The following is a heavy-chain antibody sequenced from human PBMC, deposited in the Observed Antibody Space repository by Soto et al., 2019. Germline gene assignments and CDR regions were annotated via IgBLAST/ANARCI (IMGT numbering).Heavy chain of an antibody. Sequence: GGSLRLSCVPSGFTFSSYGMHWVRQAPGKGLEWVAVIWFDGSNKHYADSLKGRFIISRDNSKNTLYLQMNSLKAEDTAVYYCARDSNRDGYVLDNWGQGTLVTVSS. D-gene: IGHD5-12*01. CDR1: GFTFSSYG. CDR2: IWFDGSNK. J-gene: IGHJ4*02. V-gene: IGHV3-33*01. CDR3: ARDSNRDGYVLDN.